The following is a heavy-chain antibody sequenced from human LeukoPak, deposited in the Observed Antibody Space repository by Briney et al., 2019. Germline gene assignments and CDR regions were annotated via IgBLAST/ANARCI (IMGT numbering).Heavy chain of an antibody. CDR1: GGSISSGGYY. D-gene: IGHD3-10*01. J-gene: IGHJ4*02. V-gene: IGHV4-31*03. Sequence: SETLSLTCTVSGGSISSGGYYWSWIRQHPGKGLEWIGYIYYSGSTYYNPSLKSRVTISVDTSKNQFSLKLGSVTAADTAVYYCARDLSGNLYVDYWGQGTLVTVSS. CDR2: IYYSGST. CDR3: ARDLSGNLYVDY.